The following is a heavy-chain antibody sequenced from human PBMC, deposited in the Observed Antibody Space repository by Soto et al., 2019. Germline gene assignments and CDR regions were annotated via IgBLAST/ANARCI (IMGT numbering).Heavy chain of an antibody. CDR1: GFTVSNNY. D-gene: IGHD4-17*01. V-gene: IGHV3-66*01. CDR3: AKRGTTVTTSLWY. CDR2: IYSGGVT. Sequence: EVQLVESGGGLVQPGGSLRLSCAASGFTVSNNYMCWVRQAPGKGLEWVSLIYSGGVTHYADSVRGRFTISRDNSRKTLYLQMNSLRADDTAVYYCAKRGTTVTTSLWYWGQGTLVTVSS. J-gene: IGHJ4*02.